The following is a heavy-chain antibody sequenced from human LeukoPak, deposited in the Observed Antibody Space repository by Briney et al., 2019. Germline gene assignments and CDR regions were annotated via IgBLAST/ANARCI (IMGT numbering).Heavy chain of an antibody. CDR1: GYTLTGYY. CDR2: INPSSGGT. CDR3: ARLFGAGSSGAFDI. D-gene: IGHD3-10*02. Sequence: GASVKVSCKASGYTLTGYYMHWVRQAPGQGLEWMGWINPSSGGTNYAQKFQGWVTMTRDTSISAAYMELSRLRSDDTAVYYCARLFGAGSSGAFDIWGQGTMVTVSS. V-gene: IGHV1-2*04. J-gene: IGHJ3*02.